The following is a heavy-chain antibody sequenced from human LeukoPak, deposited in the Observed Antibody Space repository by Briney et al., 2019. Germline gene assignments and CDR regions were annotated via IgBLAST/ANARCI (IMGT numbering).Heavy chain of an antibody. J-gene: IGHJ4*02. Sequence: GASVKVSCKASGYTSTGYYMHWVRQAPGQGLEWMGRINPNSGGTNYAQKFQGRVTMTRDTSISTAYMELRSLRSDDTAVYYCARTLPDIVVVPAAPPSFDYWGQGTLVTVSS. CDR1: GYTSTGYY. D-gene: IGHD2-2*01. CDR2: INPNSGGT. V-gene: IGHV1-2*06. CDR3: ARTLPDIVVVPAAPPSFDY.